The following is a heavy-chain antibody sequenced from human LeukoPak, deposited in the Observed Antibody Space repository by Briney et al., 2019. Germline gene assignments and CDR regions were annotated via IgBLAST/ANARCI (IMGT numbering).Heavy chain of an antibody. D-gene: IGHD6-13*01. J-gene: IGHJ4*02. CDR2: ISGSGGST. V-gene: IGHV3-23*01. CDR3: AKDLPIAAAGTGTSPGDY. Sequence: GGSPRLSCTASGFIFSSYAMSWVRQAPGKGLEWVSAISGSGGSTYYADSVKGRFTISRDNSKNTLYLQMNSLRAEDTAVYYCAKDLPIAAAGTGTSPGDYWGQGTLVTVSS. CDR1: GFIFSSYA.